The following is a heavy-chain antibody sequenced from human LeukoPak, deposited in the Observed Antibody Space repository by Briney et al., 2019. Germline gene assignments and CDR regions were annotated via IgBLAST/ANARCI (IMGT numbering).Heavy chain of an antibody. CDR2: IYYSGST. J-gene: IGHJ5*02. V-gene: IGHV4-31*03. D-gene: IGHD6-6*01. CDR3: ARAIAAHYWFDP. Sequence: PSETLSLTCTVSGGSISSGGYYWSWIRQHPGKGLEWIGYIYYSGSTYYNPSLKSRVTISVDTSKNQFSLKLSSVTAADTAVYYCARAIAAHYWFDPWGQGTLVTVSS. CDR1: GGSISSGGYY.